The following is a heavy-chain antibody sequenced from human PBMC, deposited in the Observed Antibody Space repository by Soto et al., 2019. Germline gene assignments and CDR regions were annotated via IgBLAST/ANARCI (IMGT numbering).Heavy chain of an antibody. Sequence: QGQLVQSGAEVKKPGASVKVCCKASGYTFTKYGISWVRQAPGQELEWMGWINPYNGNTRYVQKFQGRVTMSTDTSTSTAYMELTGLRSDDTAIYYCARDSTSPSCTSNSCPPGGWLDPWGRGTLLIVSS. CDR2: INPYNGNT. J-gene: IGHJ5*02. V-gene: IGHV1-18*04. D-gene: IGHD2-2*01. CDR1: GYTFTKYG. CDR3: ARDSTSPSCTSNSCPPGGWLDP.